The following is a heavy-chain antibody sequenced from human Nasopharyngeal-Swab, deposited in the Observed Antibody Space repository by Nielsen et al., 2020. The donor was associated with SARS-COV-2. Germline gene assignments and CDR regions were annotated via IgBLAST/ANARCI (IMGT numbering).Heavy chain of an antibody. J-gene: IGHJ4*02. CDR3: AKVGGVGQQLVRYFDY. D-gene: IGHD6-13*01. CDR2: ISYDGSNK. V-gene: IGHV3-30*18. Sequence: GRSLRLSCAASGFTFRSYGMHWVRQDPGKGLEWVAVISYDGSNKYYEDSVKGRFTISRNNSKNTLYLQMNSLRAEDTVVFNCAKVGGVGQQLVRYFDYWGQGTLVTVSS. CDR1: GFTFRSYG.